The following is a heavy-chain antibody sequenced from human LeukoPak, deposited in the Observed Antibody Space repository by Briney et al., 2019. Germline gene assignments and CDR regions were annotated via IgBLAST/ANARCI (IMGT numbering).Heavy chain of an antibody. V-gene: IGHV3-7*01. J-gene: IGHJ4*02. CDR3: ARWRWLQSEFDY. CDR1: GFTFSSHS. CDR2: IKEDGREK. D-gene: IGHD5-24*01. Sequence: GGSLRLSCAASGFTFSSHSMSWVRQAPGKGLEWVAYIKEDGREKDHVDSVKGRFTISRDNAKNSLYLQMNTLRADDTAVYYCARWRWLQSEFDYWGQETLVTVSS.